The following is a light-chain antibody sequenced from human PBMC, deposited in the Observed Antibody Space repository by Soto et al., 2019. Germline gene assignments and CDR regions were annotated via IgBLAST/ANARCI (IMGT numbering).Light chain of an antibody. CDR2: ADN. CDR3: QSYDTSLSGVI. V-gene: IGLV1-40*01. J-gene: IGLJ2*01. Sequence: QSVLTQTPSVSGAPGQKITMSCTGSSSNIGAGYDVHWYQQLPGAAPRLLIYADNNRPSGVPDRFSASNSGTSASLAITGLQGEDEAVYYCQSYDTSLSGVIFGAGIKLTVL. CDR1: SSNIGAGYD.